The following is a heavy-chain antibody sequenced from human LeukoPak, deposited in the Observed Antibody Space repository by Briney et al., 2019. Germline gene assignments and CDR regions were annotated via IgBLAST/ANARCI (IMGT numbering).Heavy chain of an antibody. Sequence: SETLSLTCTVSGGSISSSSYYWGWIRQPPGKGLEWIGSIYYSGSTYYNPSLKSRVIISVDTSKNQFSLKLSSMTAADTAVYYCARDLRWRAFDIWGQGTMVTVSS. J-gene: IGHJ3*02. CDR1: GGSISSSSYY. CDR2: IYYSGST. CDR3: ARDLRWRAFDI. V-gene: IGHV4-39*07. D-gene: IGHD4-23*01.